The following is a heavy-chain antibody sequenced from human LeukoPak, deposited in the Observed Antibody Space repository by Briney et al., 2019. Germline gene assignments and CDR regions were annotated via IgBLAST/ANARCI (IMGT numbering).Heavy chain of an antibody. CDR2: IKHDGSEK. J-gene: IGHJ4*02. V-gene: IGHV3-7*01. Sequence: PGGPLRLSCAAAGFTFSTYWMSWVRQAPGKGLEWVANIKHDGSEKYYVDSVKGRFTISRDNAKNSLYLQLNSLRAEDTAVYFCARDSTLRYYFDSWGQGTLVTVSS. CDR1: GFTFSTYW. CDR3: ARDSTLRYYFDS.